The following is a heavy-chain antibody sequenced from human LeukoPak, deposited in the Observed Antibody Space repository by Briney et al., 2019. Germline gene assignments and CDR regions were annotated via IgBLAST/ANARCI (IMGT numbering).Heavy chain of an antibody. CDR1: GFIFSDAA. D-gene: IGHD1-26*01. V-gene: IGHV3-73*01. CDR2: IRNKANNYAT. J-gene: IGHJ4*02. Sequence: PGGSLRLSCAASGFIFSDAAIHWVRQASGKGLEWIGRIRNKANNYATGTAASVKGRFSLSRDDSQHTAYLQMNSLRAEDTAVYYCARDGTKGYFDYWGQGTLVTVSS. CDR3: ARDGTKGYFDY.